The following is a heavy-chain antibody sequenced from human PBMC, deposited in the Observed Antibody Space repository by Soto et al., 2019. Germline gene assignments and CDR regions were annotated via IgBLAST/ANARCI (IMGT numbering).Heavy chain of an antibody. Sequence: ASVKVSCKASGYTFTSYGISWVRQAPGQGLEWMEWISAYNGNTNYAQKLQGRVTMTTDTSTSTAYMELRSLRSDDTAVYYCAVSGYYSGHYYYYYGMDVWGQGTTVTVSS. J-gene: IGHJ6*02. CDR3: AVSGYYSGHYYYYYGMDV. CDR1: GYTFTSYG. V-gene: IGHV1-18*01. CDR2: ISAYNGNT. D-gene: IGHD3-22*01.